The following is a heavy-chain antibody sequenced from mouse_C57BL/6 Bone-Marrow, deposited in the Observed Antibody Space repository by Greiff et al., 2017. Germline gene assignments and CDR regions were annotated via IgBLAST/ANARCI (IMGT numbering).Heavy chain of an antibody. Sequence: DVQLQESGAELVRPGASVKLSCTASGFNIKDDYMHWVKQRPEQGLEWIGWIDPENGDTEYASKFQGKATITADTSSNTAYLQLSSLTSEDTAVYYCTTVTTVVPFDYWGQGTTLTVSS. D-gene: IGHD1-1*01. CDR1: GFNIKDDY. CDR3: TTVTTVVPFDY. CDR2: IDPENGDT. J-gene: IGHJ2*01. V-gene: IGHV14-4*01.